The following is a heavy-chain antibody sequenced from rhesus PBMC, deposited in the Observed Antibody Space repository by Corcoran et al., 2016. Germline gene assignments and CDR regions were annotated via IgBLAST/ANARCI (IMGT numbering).Heavy chain of an antibody. CDR1: GYSINSGSY. CDR2: ISGGSGST. D-gene: IGHD7-45*01. CDR3: ARHGLTGGFDY. Sequence: QVQLQESGPGLVKPSETLSLTCAVSGYSINSGSYWVWIRQPPGQGLEYIASISGGSGSTNYNPSLKSRVTISIDMSKNQFSLKLTSVTAADTAGYYCARHGLTGGFDYWGQGVLVTVSS. V-gene: IGHV4-99*01. J-gene: IGHJ4*01.